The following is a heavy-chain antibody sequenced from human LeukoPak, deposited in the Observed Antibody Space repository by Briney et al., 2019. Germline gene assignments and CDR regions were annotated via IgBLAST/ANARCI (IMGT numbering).Heavy chain of an antibody. D-gene: IGHD3-22*01. Sequence: GGSLRLSCAASGFTFSSYAMSWVRQAPGKGLEWVSAISGSGGSTYYADSVKGRFTISSDNSNNTLYLQMNSLRAEDTAVYYCAKDLKPYYYDSSGLVDYWGQGTLVTVSS. J-gene: IGHJ4*02. CDR1: GFTFSSYA. CDR3: AKDLKPYYYDSSGLVDY. CDR2: ISGSGGST. V-gene: IGHV3-23*01.